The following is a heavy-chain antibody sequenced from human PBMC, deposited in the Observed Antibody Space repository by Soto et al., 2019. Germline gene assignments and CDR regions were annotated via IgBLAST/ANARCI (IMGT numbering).Heavy chain of an antibody. Sequence: SVKVSCKASGGTFSSYAISWVRQAPGQGLEWMGGIIPIFGTANYAQKFQGRVTITADESTSTAYMELSSLRSEDTAVYYCARDRSTAAGTSNWFDPWGQGTLVTVSS. J-gene: IGHJ5*02. CDR2: IIPIFGTA. CDR1: GGTFSSYA. D-gene: IGHD6-13*01. CDR3: ARDRSTAAGTSNWFDP. V-gene: IGHV1-69*13.